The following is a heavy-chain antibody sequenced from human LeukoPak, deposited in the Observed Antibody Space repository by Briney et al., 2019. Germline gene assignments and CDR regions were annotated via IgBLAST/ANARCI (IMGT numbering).Heavy chain of an antibody. CDR2: INHSGST. CDR1: GGSFSGYY. D-gene: IGHD6-19*01. J-gene: IGHJ5*02. CDR3: ARVGWESNWFDP. Sequence: SETLSLTCAVYGGSFSGYYWSWIRQPPGKGLEWIGEINHSGSTNYKPSLKSRVTISVDTSKNQFSLKLSSVTAADTAVYYCARVGWESNWFDPWGQGTLVTVSS. V-gene: IGHV4-34*01.